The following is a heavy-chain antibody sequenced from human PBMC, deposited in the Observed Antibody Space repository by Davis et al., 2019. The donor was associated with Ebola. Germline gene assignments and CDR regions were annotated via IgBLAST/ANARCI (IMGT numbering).Heavy chain of an antibody. V-gene: IGHV1-18*01. Sequence: ASVKVSCKASGYTFTSYGISWVRQAPGQGLEWMGWISAYNGNTNYAQKFQGRVTITADESTSTAYMELSSLRSEDTAVYYCARGAIYGSGSNDVDYWGQGTLVTVSS. CDR2: ISAYNGNT. CDR1: GYTFTSYG. CDR3: ARGAIYGSGSNDVDY. D-gene: IGHD3-10*01. J-gene: IGHJ4*02.